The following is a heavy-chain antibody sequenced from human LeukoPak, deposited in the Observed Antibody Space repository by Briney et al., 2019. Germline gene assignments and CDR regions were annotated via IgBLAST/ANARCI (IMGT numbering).Heavy chain of an antibody. J-gene: IGHJ6*03. CDR3: ARDSSPAALPYMDA. D-gene: IGHD6-25*01. CDR1: GRSTKRPP. Sequence: SETLSLTCLLSGRSTKRPPWAQRPQAPGKALEWLGNIDDSGNTNYSPSLKSRVTISLDTSTNQFSLRVTSVTAADRALYFCARDSSPAALPYMDAWGKGTAVTVSS. V-gene: IGHV4-59*11. CDR2: IDDSGNT.